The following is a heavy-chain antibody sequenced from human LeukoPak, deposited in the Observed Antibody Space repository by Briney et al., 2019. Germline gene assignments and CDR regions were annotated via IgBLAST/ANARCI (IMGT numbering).Heavy chain of an antibody. CDR2: IYYSGST. V-gene: IGHV4-31*03. CDR3: ASSLCSGRYSVVLDLGAFDC. J-gene: IGHJ4*02. D-gene: IGHD1-26*01. CDR1: GGSISSGGYY. Sequence: SETLSLTCTVSGGSISSGGYYWSWIRQHPGKGLEWIGYIYYSGSTYYNPSLKSRVTISVDTSKNQFSLKLSSVTAADTAVYYGASSLCSGRYSVVLDLGAFDCWVQGTLATVSS.